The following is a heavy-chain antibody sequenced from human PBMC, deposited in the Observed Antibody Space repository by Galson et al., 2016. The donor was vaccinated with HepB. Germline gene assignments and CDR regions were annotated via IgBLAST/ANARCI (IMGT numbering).Heavy chain of an antibody. J-gene: IGHJ4*02. V-gene: IGHV4-4*02. CDR1: GGSLSTRNW. Sequence: TLFLTCAVSGGSLSTRNWWSWIRQTPGKGLEWIGEIYHTGTTNYNPSLKSRITMSLDKSKNQFSLKLNSVTAADTAVYYCASLGYCSGGDCYSVDWGQGTMVTVSS. D-gene: IGHD2-15*01. CDR3: ASLGYCSGGDCYSVD. CDR2: IYHTGTT.